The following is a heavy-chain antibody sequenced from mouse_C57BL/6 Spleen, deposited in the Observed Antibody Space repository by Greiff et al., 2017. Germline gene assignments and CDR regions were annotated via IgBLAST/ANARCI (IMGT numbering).Heavy chain of an antibody. CDR1: GYSITSGYY. D-gene: IGHD2-5*01. V-gene: IGHV3-6*01. J-gene: IGHJ2*01. CDR3: ARESNPFDY. Sequence: EVKLMESGPGLVKPSQSLSLTCSVTGYSITSGYYWNWIRQFPGNKLEWMGYISYDGSNNYNPYLKNRISITSDTSKNQFFLKLNSVTTEDTATYYCARESNPFDYWGQGTTRTVSS. CDR2: ISYDGSN.